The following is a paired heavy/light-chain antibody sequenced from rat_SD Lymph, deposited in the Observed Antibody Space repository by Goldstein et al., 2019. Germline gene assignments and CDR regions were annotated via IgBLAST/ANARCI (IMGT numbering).Light chain of an antibody. J-gene: IGKJ2-3*01. Sequence: QITLTQQAESLWVSPGEKVSITCRASQSLLYTDGKHYLSWYQQRPGQTTKALIYHASIRTDGVPTRFIGSGSGTEFTLSIEDVQPEDIALYYCLQTLKKPYTFGAGTKLELK. CDR2: HAS. CDR3: LQTLKKPYT. CDR1: QSLLYTDGKHY. V-gene: IGKV9S2*01.
Heavy chain of an antibody. D-gene: IGHD1-7*01. CDR3: ARSGYGSYFDY. V-gene: IGHV5-62*01. CDR1: GFTFSSYG. J-gene: IGHJ2*01. CDR2: ISSSSGT. Sequence: VQLVESGGGLVQPGKSLKLSCSASGFTFSSYGMHWIRQAPGKGLDWVAYISSSSGTVYADAVKGRFTISRDNAKNTLYLQLNSLKSEDTAIYYCARSGYGSYFDYWGQGVMVTVSS.